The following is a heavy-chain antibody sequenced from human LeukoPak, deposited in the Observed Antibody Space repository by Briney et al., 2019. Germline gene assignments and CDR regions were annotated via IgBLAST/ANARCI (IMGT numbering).Heavy chain of an antibody. CDR3: ARDPGLMITFGGVKGSFDY. D-gene: IGHD3-16*01. V-gene: IGHV1-18*04. CDR1: GYTFTIYG. Sequence: ASVNVSFTASGYTFTIYGISWVRQAPGQGLEWMGWISAYNGNTNYAQKLQGRVTMTTDTSTSTAYMELRSLRSDDTAVYYCARDPGLMITFGGVKGSFDYWGQGTLVTVSS. J-gene: IGHJ4*02. CDR2: ISAYNGNT.